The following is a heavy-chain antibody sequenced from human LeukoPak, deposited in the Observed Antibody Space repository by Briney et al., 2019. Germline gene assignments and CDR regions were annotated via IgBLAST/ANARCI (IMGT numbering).Heavy chain of an antibody. V-gene: IGHV4-59*01. CDR1: GGSFSGYY. J-gene: IGHJ4*02. CDR3: ARIEDYGGNSVNY. CDR2: IYYSGST. Sequence: SETLSLTCAVYGGSFSGYYWSWIRQPPGKGLEWIGYIYYSGSTNYNPSLKSRVTISVDTSKNQFSLKLSSVTAADTAVYYCARIEDYGGNSVNYWGQGTLVTVSS. D-gene: IGHD4-23*01.